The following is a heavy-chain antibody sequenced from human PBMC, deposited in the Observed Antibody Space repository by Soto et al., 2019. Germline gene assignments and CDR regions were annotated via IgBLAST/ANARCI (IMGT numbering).Heavy chain of an antibody. Sequence: PGGSLRLSCAASGFNFRDYHMSWIRQAPGKGLEWISYINGSSTSLQYADSVKGRFTISRDNAKKSLYLQMNSLRAEDTAIYYCARGAVPGALYWFDPWGQGTLVTVSS. D-gene: IGHD2-2*01. V-gene: IGHV3-11*01. CDR1: GFNFRDYH. J-gene: IGHJ5*02. CDR2: INGSSTSL. CDR3: ARGAVPGALYWFDP.